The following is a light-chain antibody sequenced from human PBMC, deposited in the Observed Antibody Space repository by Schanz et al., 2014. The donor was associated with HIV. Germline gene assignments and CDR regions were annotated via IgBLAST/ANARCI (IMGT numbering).Light chain of an antibody. Sequence: DIQMTQSPSSLSASVGDRVTITCRASQSIGNSLAWFQLKPGRAPKLLIYSASRLQTGVPSTFSGTGSGTEFTHTISSLQPDDCATYYCQQYNDYPLTVGPGTKVDF. CDR1: QSIGNS. CDR3: QQYNDYPLT. V-gene: IGKV1-5*03. J-gene: IGKJ3*01. CDR2: SAS.